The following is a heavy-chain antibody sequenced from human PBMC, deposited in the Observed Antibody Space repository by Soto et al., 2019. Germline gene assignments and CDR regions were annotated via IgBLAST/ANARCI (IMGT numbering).Heavy chain of an antibody. V-gene: IGHV2-5*02. CDR2: IYWDDDK. J-gene: IGHJ1*01. CDR1: GFSLSTSGVG. CDR3: AHRTYYYDSSGYYSRKEYFQH. Sequence: QITLKESGPTLVKPTQTLTLTCTFSGFSLSTSGVGVGWIRQPPGKALEWLALIYWDDDKRYSPSLKSRLTITKDTSKNHVVLTMTNMDPVDTATYYCAHRTYYYDSSGYYSRKEYFQHWGQGTLVTVSS. D-gene: IGHD3-22*01.